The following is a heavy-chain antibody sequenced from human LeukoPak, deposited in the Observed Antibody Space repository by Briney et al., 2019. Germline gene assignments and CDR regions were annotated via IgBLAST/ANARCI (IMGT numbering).Heavy chain of an antibody. D-gene: IGHD6-19*01. Sequence: SVKVSCKASGGTFSSYAISWVRQAPGQGLEWMGGIIPIFGTADYAQKFQGRVTITTDESTSTAYMELSSLRSEDTAVYYCARSQFQQWLDYYYYYYMNVWGKGTTVTVSS. CDR3: ARSQFQQWLDYYYYYYMNV. J-gene: IGHJ6*03. CDR2: IIPIFGTA. V-gene: IGHV1-69*05. CDR1: GGTFSSYA.